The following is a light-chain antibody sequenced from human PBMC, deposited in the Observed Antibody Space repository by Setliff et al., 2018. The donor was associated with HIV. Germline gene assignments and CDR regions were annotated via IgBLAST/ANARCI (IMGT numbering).Light chain of an antibody. Sequence: QSVLTQPPSVSGAPGQTVAISCTGTTSNIGAGYDVHWYQQFPGEAPRLLIYRNVNRPSGVPDRYSGSKSGTSASLAITGLQAEDEALYYCQPFDNTLGASGVFGGGTKVTVL. CDR2: RNV. CDR3: QPFDNTLGASGV. V-gene: IGLV1-40*01. J-gene: IGLJ3*02. CDR1: TSNIGAGYD.